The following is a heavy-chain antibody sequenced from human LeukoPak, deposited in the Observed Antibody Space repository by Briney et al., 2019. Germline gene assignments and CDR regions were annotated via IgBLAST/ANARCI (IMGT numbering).Heavy chain of an antibody. D-gene: IGHD6-19*01. CDR3: TTYSSGHH. V-gene: IGHV3-73*01. J-gene: IGHJ5*02. CDR1: GFRFSDCD. Sequence: GGSLRLSCAASGFRFSDCDMHWVRQAPGKGLEWVGRIGGKPKGYATAYAASVKGRFTISRDQSKNTAYLQMNSLRPEDKAVYYCTTYSSGHHWGQGTLVTVPS. CDR2: IGGKPKGYAT.